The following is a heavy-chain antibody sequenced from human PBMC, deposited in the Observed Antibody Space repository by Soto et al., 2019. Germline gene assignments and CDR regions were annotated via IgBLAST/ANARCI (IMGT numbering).Heavy chain of an antibody. Sequence: QVQLVESGGGVVQPGRSLRLSCAVSGFTFSSHAMHWVRQAPGKGLEWVALISSDGNNKYYADSVKGRFTTSRDNSKNKMYLQMNNLRVEDTAVYYCARDDEGGSDCDLGYWGQGALVTVSS. CDR2: ISSDGNNK. J-gene: IGHJ4*02. V-gene: IGHV3-30-3*01. D-gene: IGHD1-26*01. CDR1: GFTFSSHA. CDR3: ARDDEGGSDCDLGY.